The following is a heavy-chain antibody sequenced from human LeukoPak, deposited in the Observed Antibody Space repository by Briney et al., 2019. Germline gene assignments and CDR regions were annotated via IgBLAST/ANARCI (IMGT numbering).Heavy chain of an antibody. D-gene: IGHD3-10*01. J-gene: IGHJ6*03. CDR1: GGSFSSYV. CDR3: ARGNDGSGSPSYYFYYMDV. V-gene: IGHV1-69*13. Sequence: SVKVSCKASGGSFSSYVISWVRQAPGQGLEWMGGIIPMFHTANYALKFQGRVTITADESTSTAYMELSSLRSEDTAVYYCARGNDGSGSPSYYFYYMDVWGKGTTVTISS. CDR2: IIPMFHTA.